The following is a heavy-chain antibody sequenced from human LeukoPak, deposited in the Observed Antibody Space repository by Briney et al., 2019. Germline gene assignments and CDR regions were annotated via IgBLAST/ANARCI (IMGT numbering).Heavy chain of an antibody. J-gene: IGHJ4*02. CDR1: GGSISSGSYY. Sequence: SETLSLTCTASGGSISSGSYYWSWIRQPAWKGLEWIGRIYTSGSTNYNPSLKSRVTISVGTSKNQFSLKLSSVTAADTAVYYCARGEAITGTFDYWGQGTLVTVSS. CDR2: IYTSGST. D-gene: IGHD1-7*01. V-gene: IGHV4-61*02. CDR3: ARGEAITGTFDY.